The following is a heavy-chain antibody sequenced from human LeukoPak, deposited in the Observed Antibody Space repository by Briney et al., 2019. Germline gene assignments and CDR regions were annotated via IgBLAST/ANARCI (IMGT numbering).Heavy chain of an antibody. CDR1: GGSFSGYY. CDR2: INHSGST. J-gene: IGHJ4*02. V-gene: IGHV4-34*01. CDR3: ARGLYGDYYFDY. D-gene: IGHD4-17*01. Sequence: SETLSLTCAVHGGSFSGYYWSWIRQPPGKGLEWIGEINHSGSTNYNPSLKSRVTISVDTSKNQFSLKLSSVTAADTAVYYCARGLYGDYYFDYWGQGTLVTVSS.